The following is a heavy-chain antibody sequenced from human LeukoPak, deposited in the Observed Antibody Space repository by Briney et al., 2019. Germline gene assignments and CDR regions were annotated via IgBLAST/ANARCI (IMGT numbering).Heavy chain of an antibody. J-gene: IGHJ5*02. CDR3: ARSAAGTEGYNWFDP. D-gene: IGHD6-13*01. CDR1: GYTFTSYA. V-gene: IGHV1-3*03. CDR2: INAGNGNT. Sequence: GASVKVSCKASGYTFTSYAMHWVRQAPGQRLEWMGWINAGNGNTKYSQEFQGRVTITRDTSASTAYMELSSLRSEDMAVYYCARSAAGTEGYNWFDPWGQGTLVTVSS.